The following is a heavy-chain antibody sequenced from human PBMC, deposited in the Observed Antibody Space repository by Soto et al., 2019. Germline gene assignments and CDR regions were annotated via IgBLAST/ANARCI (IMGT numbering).Heavy chain of an antibody. D-gene: IGHD1-26*01. CDR3: ARATQPAVGRSPHCFHY. CDR1: GGTVSSYA. CDR2: IIPIFGTA. V-gene: IGHV1-69*13. J-gene: IGHJ4*02. Sequence: PSVKVSCKASGGTVSSYAISWVRQDPGQGLEWMGGIIPIFGTANYAQKFQGRVTITADESTSTVYMELSSLRSEDTAVYYCARATQPAVGRSPHCFHYWGQGTLVTVST.